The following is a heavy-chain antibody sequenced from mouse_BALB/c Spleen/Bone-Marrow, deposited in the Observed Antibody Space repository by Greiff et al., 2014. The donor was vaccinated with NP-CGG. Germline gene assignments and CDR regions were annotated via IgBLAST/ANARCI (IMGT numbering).Heavy chain of an antibody. CDR2: INPPTDYT. CDR1: GYTFTSFW. V-gene: IGHV1-7*01. J-gene: IGHJ4*01. Sequence: LQESGAELAEPGASVKMSCKASGYTFTSFWLHWVKQRPGQGLEWIGYINPPTDYTEYNQKFRDKATLTADKSSSTAYMQLSSLTSEDSAVYYCTRWPYYVMNYWGQGTSVTVSS. CDR3: TRWPYYVMNY.